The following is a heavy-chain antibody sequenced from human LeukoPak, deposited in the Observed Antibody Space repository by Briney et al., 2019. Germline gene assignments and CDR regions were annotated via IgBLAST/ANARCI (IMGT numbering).Heavy chain of an antibody. D-gene: IGHD5-24*01. J-gene: IGHJ6*02. CDR2: ISSSGGNI. CDR3: ARADGYNPIYYYYGMDV. CDR1: GFSFSDYY. V-gene: IGHV3-11*01. Sequence: PGGSLRLSCAAPGFSFSDYYMSWIRQAPGKGLEWVSYISSSGGNIYYADSVKGRFTISRDNAKNSLYLQMNSLRAEDTAVYYCARADGYNPIYYYYGMDVWGQGTTVTVSS.